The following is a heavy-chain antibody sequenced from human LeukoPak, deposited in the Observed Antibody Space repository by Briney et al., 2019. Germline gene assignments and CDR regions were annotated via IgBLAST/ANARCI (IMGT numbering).Heavy chain of an antibody. CDR3: ARGPARRGRVGYYYMDV. CDR1: GYTFTSYD. CDR2: MNPNSGNT. J-gene: IGHJ6*03. D-gene: IGHD6-25*01. Sequence: ASVKVSCKASGYTFTSYDINWVRQATGQGLEWMGWMNPNSGNTGYAQKFQGRVTMTRNTSTSTAYMELSSLRSEDTAVYYCARGPARRGRVGYYYMDVWGKGTTVTISS. V-gene: IGHV1-8*01.